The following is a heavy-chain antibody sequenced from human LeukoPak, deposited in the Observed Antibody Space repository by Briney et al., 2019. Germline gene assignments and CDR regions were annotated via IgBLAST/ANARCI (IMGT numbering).Heavy chain of an antibody. V-gene: IGHV3-64*01. CDR1: GFTFSSYA. D-gene: IGHD2-8*02. J-gene: IGHJ4*02. CDR3: AREVLYYFDY. CDR2: ISSNGGST. Sequence: GGSLRLSCAASGFTFSSYAMHWVRQAPGKGLEYVSAISSNGGSTYYANSVKGRFTISRDNSKNTLYLQMDSLRAEDTAVYYCAREVLYYFDYWGQGTLVTVSS.